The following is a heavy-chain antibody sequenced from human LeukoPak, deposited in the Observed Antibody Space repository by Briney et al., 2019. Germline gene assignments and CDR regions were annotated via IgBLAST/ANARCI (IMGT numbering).Heavy chain of an antibody. CDR2: IYYSGST. CDR3: ARETYYDRLIHYYYYMDV. V-gene: IGHV4-61*05. J-gene: IGHJ6*03. CDR1: GGSISSSSYY. Sequence: SETLSLTCTVSGGSISSSSYYWGWIRQPPGKGLEWIGYIYYSGSTNYNPSLKSRVTMSVDTSKNQFSLKLSSVTAADTAVYYCARETYYDRLIHYYYYMDVWGKGTTVTISS. D-gene: IGHD1-26*01.